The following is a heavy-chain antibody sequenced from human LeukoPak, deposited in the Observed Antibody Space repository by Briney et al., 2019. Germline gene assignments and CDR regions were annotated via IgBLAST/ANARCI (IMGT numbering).Heavy chain of an antibody. Sequence: SETLSLTCTVSGDSISTYYWSWIRQPPGKGLEWIGYVYYTGSTNYNPSLKSRVTISVDTSKNQFSLKLSSVTAADTAVYYCARQARGYLGSGRTTSNWFDPWGQGTLVTVSS. J-gene: IGHJ5*02. CDR3: ARQARGYLGSGRTTSNWFDP. CDR1: GDSISTYY. CDR2: VYYTGST. V-gene: IGHV4-59*08. D-gene: IGHD3-10*01.